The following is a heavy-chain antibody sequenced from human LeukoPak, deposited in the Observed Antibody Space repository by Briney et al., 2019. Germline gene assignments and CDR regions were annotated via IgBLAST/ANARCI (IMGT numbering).Heavy chain of an antibody. D-gene: IGHD3-16*02. CDR3: ARDWDDYVWGSYRPNPFDY. CDR2: LHLRGDI. J-gene: IGHJ4*02. CDR1: GYSISSGYY. V-gene: IGHV4-38-2*02. Sequence: PSETLSLTCTVSGYSISSGYYWGWVRQPPGKGLEWVGSLHLRGDISYNPSLKSRVTLSVDTSKNQFSLKLSSVTAADTAVYYCARDWDDYVWGSYRPNPFDYWGQGTLVTVSS.